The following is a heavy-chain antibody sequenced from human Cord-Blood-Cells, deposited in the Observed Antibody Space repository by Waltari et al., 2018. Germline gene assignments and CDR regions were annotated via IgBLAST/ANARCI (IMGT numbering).Heavy chain of an antibody. J-gene: IGHJ4*02. CDR2: IYYSGST. V-gene: IGHV4-39*01. CDR1: VGSISSSSYY. D-gene: IGHD3-10*01. Sequence: QLQLQESGPGLVKPSETLSLTCTVSVGSISSSSYYWGWIRQPPGKGLEWIGSIYYSGSTYYNPSLKSRVTISVDTSKNQFSLKLSSVTAADTAVYYCARQGGYYGSGSYYDYWGQGTLVTVSS. CDR3: ARQGGYYGSGSYYDY.